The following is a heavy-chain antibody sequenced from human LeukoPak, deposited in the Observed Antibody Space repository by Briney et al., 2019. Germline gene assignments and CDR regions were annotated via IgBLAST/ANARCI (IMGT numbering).Heavy chain of an antibody. V-gene: IGHV3-48*01. J-gene: IGHJ3*02. CDR1: GFTFSSYS. CDR2: ISSSSSTI. D-gene: IGHD4-17*01. CDR3: AQDPNGDYIGTFDI. Sequence: GGSLRLSCAASGFTFSSYSMNWVRQAPGKGLEWVSYISSSSSTIYYADSVQGRFTISRDNSRSTLYLQMNWLRADDTATYYCAQDPNGDYIGTFDIWGQGTTVIVS.